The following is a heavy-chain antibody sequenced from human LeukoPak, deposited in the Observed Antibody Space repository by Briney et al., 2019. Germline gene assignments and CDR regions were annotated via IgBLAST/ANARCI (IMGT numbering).Heavy chain of an antibody. D-gene: IGHD3-22*01. CDR3: ARSPPYYYDSSGYWSQNWFDP. CDR2: IYHSGST. Sequence: SETLSLTCAVSGGSINSGGYSWSWIRQPPGKGLEWIGYIYHSGSTYYNPSLKSRVTISVDRSKNQFSLKLSSVTAADTAVYYCARSPPYYYDSSGYWSQNWFDPWGQGTLVTVSS. CDR1: GGSINSGGYS. J-gene: IGHJ5*02. V-gene: IGHV4-30-2*01.